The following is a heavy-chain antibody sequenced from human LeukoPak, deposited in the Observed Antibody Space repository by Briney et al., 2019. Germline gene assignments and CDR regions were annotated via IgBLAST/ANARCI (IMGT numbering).Heavy chain of an antibody. CDR2: ISSGGAYE. CDR3: ARDSTYYYDSGSSGPHYFDN. Sequence: GKSLRLSCAASGFTFSNYAMHWVRQAPGKGLEWVSLISSGGAYEYYADSVKGRFTISRDNSKNTLYLQLNSLRAGDTAVYYCARDSTYYYDSGSSGPHYFDNWGQGTLVTVSS. CDR1: GFTFSNYA. V-gene: IGHV3-30*01. J-gene: IGHJ4*02. D-gene: IGHD3-10*01.